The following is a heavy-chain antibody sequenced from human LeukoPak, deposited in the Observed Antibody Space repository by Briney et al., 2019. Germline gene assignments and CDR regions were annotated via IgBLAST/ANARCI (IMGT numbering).Heavy chain of an antibody. CDR2: ISYDGSNK. Sequence: GGSLRLSCAASGFTFSSYAMHWVRQAPGKGLEWVAVISYDGSNKCYADSVKGRFTISRDNSKNTLYLQMNSLRAEDTAVYYCASCSGSYGEYGMDVWGQGTTVTVSS. J-gene: IGHJ6*02. CDR3: ASCSGSYGEYGMDV. CDR1: GFTFSSYA. D-gene: IGHD3-10*02. V-gene: IGHV3-30-3*01.